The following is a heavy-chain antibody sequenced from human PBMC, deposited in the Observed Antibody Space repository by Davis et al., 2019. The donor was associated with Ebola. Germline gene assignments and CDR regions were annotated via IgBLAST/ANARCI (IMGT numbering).Heavy chain of an antibody. D-gene: IGHD3-3*01. CDR1: GFTVSSNH. Sequence: GESLKISCTASGFTVSSNHMSWVRQAPGKGLEWVSVIYDQSTAYADSVKGRFTISRDDAKKSLFLQMNSLRAEDAAVYYCTTRLFRVAESFWGQGTTVTVSS. J-gene: IGHJ6*02. CDR2: IYDQST. V-gene: IGHV3-66*01. CDR3: TTRLFRVAESF.